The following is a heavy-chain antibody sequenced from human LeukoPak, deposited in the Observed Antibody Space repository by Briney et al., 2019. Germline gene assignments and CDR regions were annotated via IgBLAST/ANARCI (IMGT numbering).Heavy chain of an antibody. V-gene: IGHV3-21*01. CDR1: GFTFDDYA. CDR3: ARDPPSYGVGFDY. CDR2: ISSSSSYI. J-gene: IGHJ4*02. D-gene: IGHD4-17*01. Sequence: PGGSLRLSCAASGFTFDDYAMHWVRQAPGKGLEWVSSISSSSSYIYYADSVKGRFTISRDNAKNSLYLQMNSLRAEDTAVYYCARDPPSYGVGFDYWGQGTLVTVSS.